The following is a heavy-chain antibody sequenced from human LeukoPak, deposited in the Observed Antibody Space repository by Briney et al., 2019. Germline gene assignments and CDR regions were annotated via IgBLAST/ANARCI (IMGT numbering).Heavy chain of an antibody. Sequence: PGGSLRLSCAASGFTFSSYWMHWVRQAPGKGLVWVSRINSDGSTTTYADSVKGRFTISRDNSKNTLYLQMNSLRAEDTAVYYCANPLWFGELLAYWGQGTLVTVSS. CDR1: GFTFSSYW. CDR2: INSDGSTT. V-gene: IGHV3-74*01. D-gene: IGHD3-10*01. CDR3: ANPLWFGELLAY. J-gene: IGHJ4*02.